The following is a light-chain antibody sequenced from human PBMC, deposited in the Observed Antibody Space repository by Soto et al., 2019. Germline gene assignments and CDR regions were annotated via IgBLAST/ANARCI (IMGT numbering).Light chain of an antibody. V-gene: IGKV3D-15*01. Sequence: EVGMTQSPATLYVSPRERATLSCRASQSVSSNVAWYQQKPGQAPRLLIYGASTRATGIPARFSGSGSGTEFTLTTSSLQSEDSAIYYCQQRTIWPPVTFGQGTLLEIK. CDR1: QSVSSN. J-gene: IGKJ5*01. CDR3: QQRTIWPPVT. CDR2: GAS.